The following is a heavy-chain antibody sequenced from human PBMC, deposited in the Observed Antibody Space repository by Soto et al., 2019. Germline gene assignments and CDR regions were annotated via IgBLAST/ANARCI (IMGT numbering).Heavy chain of an antibody. D-gene: IGHD6-13*01. CDR3: AKDKHHSSSWETTY. Sequence: GGSLRLSCAASGFTFSSYAMSWVRQAPGKGLEWVSAISGSGGSTYYADSVKCRFTISRDNSKNTLYLQMNSLSAEDTAVYYCAKDKHHSSSWETTYWGQGTLVTVSS. J-gene: IGHJ4*02. CDR1: GFTFSSYA. CDR2: ISGSGGST. V-gene: IGHV3-23*01.